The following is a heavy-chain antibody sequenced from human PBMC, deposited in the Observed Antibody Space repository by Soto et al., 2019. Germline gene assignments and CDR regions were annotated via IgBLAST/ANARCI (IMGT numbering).Heavy chain of an antibody. Sequence: PSETLSLTCAVSGGPIIGSYYYFSCLRQSPGKGPELIGSVFYTGFTSYNPSLESRVSVSVDTSKNQFSLKVSGVSAADTAVYYCATSQKGYNWNYFDHWGQGALVT. CDR3: ATSQKGYNWNYFDH. CDR1: GGPIIGSYYY. CDR2: VFYTGFT. D-gene: IGHD1-20*01. J-gene: IGHJ4*02. V-gene: IGHV4-39*01.